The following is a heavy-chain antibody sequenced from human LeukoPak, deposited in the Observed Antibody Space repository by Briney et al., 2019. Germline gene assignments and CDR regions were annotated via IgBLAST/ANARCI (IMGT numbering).Heavy chain of an antibody. J-gene: IGHJ5*02. V-gene: IGHV4-39*07. CDR1: GGSISSSSYY. Sequence: KPSETLSLTCTVSGGSISSSSYYWGWIRQPPGKGLEWIGSIYYSGSTYYNPSLKSRVTISVDTSKNQLSLKLSSVTAADTAVFYCARAIVGYCSGGSCRQGWFDPWGQGTLVTVSS. D-gene: IGHD2-15*01. CDR3: ARAIVGYCSGGSCRQGWFDP. CDR2: IYYSGST.